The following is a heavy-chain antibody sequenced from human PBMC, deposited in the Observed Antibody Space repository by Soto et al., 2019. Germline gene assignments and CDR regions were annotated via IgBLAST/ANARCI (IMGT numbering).Heavy chain of an antibody. J-gene: IGHJ4*02. V-gene: IGHV3-30-3*01. CDR2: ISHDGGNH. Sequence: GGSLRLSCAASGFTFSSYAMHWVRQAPGKGLEWVALISHDGGNHYYADSVKGRFTISRDNSKNMVYLQINSLRVDDTAVYYCARDRSMVVVVPGYWGQGTLDTVSS. CDR1: GFTFSSYA. CDR3: ARDRSMVVVVPGY. D-gene: IGHD2-2*01.